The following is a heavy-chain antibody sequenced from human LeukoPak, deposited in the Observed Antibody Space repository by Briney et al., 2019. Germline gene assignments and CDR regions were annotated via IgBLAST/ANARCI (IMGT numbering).Heavy chain of an antibody. CDR1: GYTFTSYC. CDR2: INPSGDST. Sequence: ASVNVSCKASGYTFTSYCIHWVRQAPGQGLEWMGVINPSGDSTSYAQKFQGRVTMTRDTSTSTVYMELSSLRSEDTAVHYCARSMIRGVTYYFDYWGQGTLVTVSS. V-gene: IGHV1-46*01. D-gene: IGHD3-10*01. CDR3: ARSMIRGVTYYFDY. J-gene: IGHJ4*02.